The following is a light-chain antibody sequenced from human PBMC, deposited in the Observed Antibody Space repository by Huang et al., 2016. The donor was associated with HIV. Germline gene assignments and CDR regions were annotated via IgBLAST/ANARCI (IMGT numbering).Light chain of an antibody. CDR3: QQYNKWPPWT. V-gene: IGKV3-15*01. CDR1: QSVSSN. CDR2: VAS. Sequence: EIVMTQSPATLSVSPGERATLSCRASQSVSSNLAWYQHKPGQAPRLLIYVASTRATGISARFSGSGSGTEFTLTISSLQSEDFALYYCQQYNKWPPWTFGQGTKVEIK. J-gene: IGKJ1*01.